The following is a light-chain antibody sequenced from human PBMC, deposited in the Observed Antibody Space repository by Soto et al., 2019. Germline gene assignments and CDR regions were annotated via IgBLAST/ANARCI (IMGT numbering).Light chain of an antibody. CDR2: DNA. V-gene: IGLV1-51*01. CDR1: SSNIGSYY. CDR3: GTWDDSLDALV. Sequence: QSVLTQPPSVSAAPGQKVTISCSGSSSNIGSYYVSWYQQFPGTAPKLLIYDNAKRPSGISDRFSGSKSGTSATLGITGLQTGDEADYYCGTWDDSLDALVFGGGTKLTVL. J-gene: IGLJ3*02.